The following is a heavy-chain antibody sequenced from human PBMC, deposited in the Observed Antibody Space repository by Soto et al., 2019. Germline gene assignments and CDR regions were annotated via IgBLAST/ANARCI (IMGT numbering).Heavy chain of an antibody. J-gene: IGHJ4*02. Sequence: PGGSLRLSCAASGFTFSSYWMSWVRQAPGKGLEWVANIKQDGSEKYYVDSVKGRFTISRDNAKNSLYLQMNSLRAEDTAVYYCARDPLYYDFWSGYYVGGYYFDYWGQGTLVTVSS. CDR1: GFTFSSYW. V-gene: IGHV3-7*01. D-gene: IGHD3-3*01. CDR2: IKQDGSEK. CDR3: ARDPLYYDFWSGYYVGGYYFDY.